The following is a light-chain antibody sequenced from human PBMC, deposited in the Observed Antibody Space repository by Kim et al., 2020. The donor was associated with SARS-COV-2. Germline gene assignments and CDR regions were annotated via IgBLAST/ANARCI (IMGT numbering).Light chain of an antibody. Sequence: SPLQRATLSCRASHSVRTGYLSSYQQQPGQPPRLLIYCASSRATGVPDRFSGSGSETDFPLTISRLEPDDFAVYYCQQYHRSPWTFGQGTKVDIK. V-gene: IGKV3-20*01. CDR1: HSVRTGY. J-gene: IGKJ1*01. CDR3: QQYHRSPWT. CDR2: CAS.